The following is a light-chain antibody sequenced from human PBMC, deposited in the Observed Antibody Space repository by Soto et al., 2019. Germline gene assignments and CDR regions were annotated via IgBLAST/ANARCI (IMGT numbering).Light chain of an antibody. J-gene: IGKJ1*01. CDR1: QSVSSN. CDR3: QQYNNWPPWT. Sequence: EIVMTQSPATLSVSAGERATLSCRASQSVSSNLAWYQQKPGQAPRLLIHGASTRATGIPARFSGSGSGTEFTLTNRSLQAEDFAVYYCQQYNNWPPWTFGQGTKVEIK. CDR2: GAS. V-gene: IGKV3-15*01.